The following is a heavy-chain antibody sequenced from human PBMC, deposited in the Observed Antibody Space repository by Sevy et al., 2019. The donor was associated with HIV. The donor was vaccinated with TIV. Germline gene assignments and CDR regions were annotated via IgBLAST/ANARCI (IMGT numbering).Heavy chain of an antibody. CDR1: GGSVSSGSYY. CDR3: AREGVMAAQKGEYYYYYGMDV. V-gene: IGHV4-61*01. Sequence: SETLSLTCTVSGGSVSSGSYYWSWIRQPPGKGLEWIGYIYYSGSTNYNPSLKSRVTISVDTSKNQFSLKLSSVTAADTAVYYCAREGVMAAQKGEYYYYYGMDVWGQGTTVTVSS. CDR2: IYYSGST. J-gene: IGHJ6*02. D-gene: IGHD1-26*01.